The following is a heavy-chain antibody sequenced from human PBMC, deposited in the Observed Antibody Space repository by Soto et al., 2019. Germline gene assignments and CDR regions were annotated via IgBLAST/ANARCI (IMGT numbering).Heavy chain of an antibody. CDR1: GFTFSSYA. CDR3: AKEKTPPSSSWSEFDY. CDR2: ISGSGCST. Sequence: GGSLRLSCAASGFTFSSYAMSWVRQAPGKGLEWVSAISGSGCSTYYADSVKGRFTISRDNSKNTLYLQMNSLRAEDTAVYYCAKEKTPPSSSWSEFDYWGQGTLVTVSS. V-gene: IGHV3-23*01. J-gene: IGHJ4*02. D-gene: IGHD6-13*01.